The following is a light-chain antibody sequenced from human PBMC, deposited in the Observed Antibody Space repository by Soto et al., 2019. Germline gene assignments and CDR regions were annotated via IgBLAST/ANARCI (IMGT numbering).Light chain of an antibody. Sequence: QSVLTRPASVSGSPGQSITISCTGTSSDVGGYKYVSWYQQHPGKGPKLMIYEVSNRPSGVSDRFSGSKSGNTASLTISGLQAEDESDYYCISYTSSNTYVFGTGTKVTVL. J-gene: IGLJ1*01. CDR3: ISYTSSNTYV. CDR1: SSDVGGYKY. CDR2: EVS. V-gene: IGLV2-14*01.